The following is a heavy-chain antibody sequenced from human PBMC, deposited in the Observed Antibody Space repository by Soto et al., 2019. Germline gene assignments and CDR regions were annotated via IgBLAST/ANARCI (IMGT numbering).Heavy chain of an antibody. CDR1: GDSVSSYSAA. CDR3: VRDSYSSSGWFDP. D-gene: IGHD3-10*01. Sequence: QVQLQQSGPGLVKPSQTLSLTCAISGDSVSSYSAAWNWLRQSPSGGLECLGRTYYWSRFFSDYAESLKSRIIINPDTSKNQFSLQLKAVTPEYTAVYYCVRDSYSSSGWFDPWGQGTPVTVSS. J-gene: IGHJ5*02. V-gene: IGHV6-1*02. CDR2: TYYWSRFFS.